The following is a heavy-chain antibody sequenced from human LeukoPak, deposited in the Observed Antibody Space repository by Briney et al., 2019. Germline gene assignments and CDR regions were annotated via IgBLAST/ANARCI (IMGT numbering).Heavy chain of an antibody. V-gene: IGHV3-21*01. CDR2: ISSSSSYI. D-gene: IGHD1-1*01. Sequence: GGSLRLFCAASGFTFSSYSMNWVRQAPGKGLEWVSSISSSSSYIYYADSVKGRFTISRDNAKNSLYLQLNSLRAEDTAVYYCAGAGLGGTTSNWGQGTLVTVSS. CDR1: GFTFSSYS. CDR3: AGAGLGGTTSN. J-gene: IGHJ4*02.